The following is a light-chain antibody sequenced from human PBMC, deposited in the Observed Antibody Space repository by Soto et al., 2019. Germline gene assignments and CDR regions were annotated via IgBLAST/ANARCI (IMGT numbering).Light chain of an antibody. J-gene: IGLJ3*02. Sequence: QSALTQPASVSGSPGQSITISCTGTSGDIGSYNRVSWYQQHPGKAPKLIIYEVTDRPSGVSNRFSGSKSGNTASLTISGLQAEDEAEYYCAAWDDSLNVWVFGGGTKLTVL. CDR3: AAWDDSLNVWV. CDR1: SGDIGSYNR. V-gene: IGLV2-14*01. CDR2: EVT.